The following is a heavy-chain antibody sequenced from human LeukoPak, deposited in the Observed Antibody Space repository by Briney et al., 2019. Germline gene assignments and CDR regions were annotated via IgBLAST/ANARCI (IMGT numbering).Heavy chain of an antibody. CDR1: GFSFSGHW. J-gene: IGHJ4*02. V-gene: IGHV3-74*01. D-gene: IGHD2-15*01. CDR3: AKAPLYCSGGSCYSGGGFDY. Sequence: GGSLRLSCTASGFSFSGHWMHWARQLPGKGLVWVSRISPTGSTTSYADSVKGRFTISRDNSKNTLYLQMNSLRAEDTAVYYCAKAPLYCSGGSCYSGGGFDYWGQGTLVTVSS. CDR2: ISPTGSTT.